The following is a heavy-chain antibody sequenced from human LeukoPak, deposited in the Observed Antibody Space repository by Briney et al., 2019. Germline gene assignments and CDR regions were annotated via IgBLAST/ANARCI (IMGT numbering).Heavy chain of an antibody. CDR3: TTVDSSPYWYGMDV. V-gene: IGHV3-15*01. J-gene: IGHJ6*02. Sequence: GGSLRLPCAASGFTFSNAWMSWVRQAPGKGLEWVGRIKSKTDGGTTDYAAPVKGRFTISRDDSKNTLYLQMNSLKTEDTAVYYCTTVDSSPYWYGMDVWGQGNTVTVSS. CDR2: IKSKTDGGTT. D-gene: IGHD6-13*01. CDR1: GFTFSNAW.